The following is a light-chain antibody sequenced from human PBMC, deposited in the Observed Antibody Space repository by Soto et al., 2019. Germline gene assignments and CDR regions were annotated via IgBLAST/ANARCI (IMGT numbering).Light chain of an antibody. Sequence: EIVLTQSPGTLSLSPGDRATLSCRASQSVGSDLAWHQQKPGQAPRLLIYGASTRATGIPARFSGSGSGTEFTLTISSLQSEDFAVYYCQQYNNWQTFGQGTKV. CDR1: QSVGSD. J-gene: IGKJ1*01. CDR2: GAS. V-gene: IGKV3-15*01. CDR3: QQYNNWQT.